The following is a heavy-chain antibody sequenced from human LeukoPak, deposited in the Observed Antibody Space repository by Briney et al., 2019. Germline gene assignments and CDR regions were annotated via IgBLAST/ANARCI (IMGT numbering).Heavy chain of an antibody. Sequence: QAGGSLRLSCTASGFTFGDYAMSWFRQAPGKGLEWVGFIRSKAYGGITEYAASVKGRFTISRDDYKSIAYLQMNSLKTEDTAVYYCTREEDIVVVVAATFDFRGQGTLVTVSS. CDR1: GFTFGDYA. CDR3: TREEDIVVVVAATFDF. J-gene: IGHJ4*02. D-gene: IGHD2-15*01. CDR2: IRSKAYGGIT. V-gene: IGHV3-49*03.